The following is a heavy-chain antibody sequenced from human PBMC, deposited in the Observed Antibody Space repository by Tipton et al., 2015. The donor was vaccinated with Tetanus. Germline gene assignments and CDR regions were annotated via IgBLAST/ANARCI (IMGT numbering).Heavy chain of an antibody. D-gene: IGHD3-22*01. J-gene: IGHJ4*02. Sequence: SLRLSCAASGFTFSSYGMHWVRQAPGKGLEWVAVIWYDGSNKYYADSVRGRFTISRDNSKNTLYLQMNSLRAEDTAVYYCARDLSGSGYYSEEYYFDYWGQGTLVTVSS. CDR3: ARDLSGSGYYSEEYYFDY. CDR2: IWYDGSNK. CDR1: GFTFSSYG. V-gene: IGHV3-33*01.